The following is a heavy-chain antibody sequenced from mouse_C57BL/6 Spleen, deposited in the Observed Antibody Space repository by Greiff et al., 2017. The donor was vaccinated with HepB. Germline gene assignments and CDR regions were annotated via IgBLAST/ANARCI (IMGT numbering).Heavy chain of an antibody. CDR1: GFTFSDYG. J-gene: IGHJ2*01. CDR2: ISSGSSTI. D-gene: IGHD2-2*01. Sequence: EVQVVESGGGLVKPGGSLKLSCAASGFTFSDYGMHWVRQAPEKGLEWVAYISSGSSTIYYADTVKGRFTISRDNAKNTLFLQMTSLRAENTAMYYCARPMGYARYFDYWGQGTTLTVSS. V-gene: IGHV5-17*01. CDR3: ARPMGYARYFDY.